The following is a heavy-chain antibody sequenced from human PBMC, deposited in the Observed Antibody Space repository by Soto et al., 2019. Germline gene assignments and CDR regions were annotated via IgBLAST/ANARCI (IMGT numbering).Heavy chain of an antibody. J-gene: IGHJ4*02. CDR2: IGGSSDST. CDR1: GFTFRSYV. CDR3: AKRDSTGYYYFNY. V-gene: IGHV3-23*01. Sequence: EVQLLESGGDLVQPGGSLRLSCAASGFTFRSYVMSWVRQPPGKGLEWVSGIGGSSDSTFYAHSVKGRFTISRDNSKDTLYLQMNSLRAEDTAVYYCAKRDSTGYYYFNYWGQGTLVAVSS. D-gene: IGHD3-22*01.